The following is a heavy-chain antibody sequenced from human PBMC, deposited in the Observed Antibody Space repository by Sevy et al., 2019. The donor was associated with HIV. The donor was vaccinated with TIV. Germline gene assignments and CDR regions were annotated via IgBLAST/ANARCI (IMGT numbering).Heavy chain of an antibody. Sequence: GGSLRLSCAASGFTFSSYWMSWVRQAPGKGLEWVANIKQDGSEKYYVDSVKGRFTISRDNAKNSLYLQMNSLRAEDTAVYYCARVGFGGVRCFDYWGQGTLVTVSS. V-gene: IGHV3-7*03. CDR1: GFTFSSYW. D-gene: IGHD2-8*02. CDR2: IKQDGSEK. J-gene: IGHJ4*02. CDR3: ARVGFGGVRCFDY.